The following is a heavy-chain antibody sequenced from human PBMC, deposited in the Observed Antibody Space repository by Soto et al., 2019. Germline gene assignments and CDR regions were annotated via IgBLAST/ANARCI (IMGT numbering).Heavy chain of an antibody. CDR3: ARSIAAAGTGWFDP. V-gene: IGHV4-30-2*01. CDR1: GGSISSGGYS. D-gene: IGHD6-13*01. J-gene: IGHJ5*02. Sequence: SETLSLTCAVSGGSISSGGYSWSWIRQPPGKGLEWIGYIYHSGSTYYNPSLKSRVTISVDRSKNQFSLKLSSVTAADTAVYHCARSIAAAGTGWFDPWGQGTLVTVSS. CDR2: IYHSGST.